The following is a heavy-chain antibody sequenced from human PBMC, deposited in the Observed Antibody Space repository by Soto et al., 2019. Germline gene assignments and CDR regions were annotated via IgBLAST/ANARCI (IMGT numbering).Heavy chain of an antibody. Sequence: SQTLSFTCAISGDSVSSNSAAWNWIRQSPSRGLEWLGRTYYRSKWYNDYAVSVKSRITINPDTSKNQFSLQLNSVTPEDTAVYYCARDQETDYCSSTSCYATDAFDIWGQGTMVTVSS. D-gene: IGHD2-2*01. CDR2: TYYRSKWYN. J-gene: IGHJ3*02. CDR3: ARDQETDYCSSTSCYATDAFDI. V-gene: IGHV6-1*01. CDR1: GDSVSSNSAA.